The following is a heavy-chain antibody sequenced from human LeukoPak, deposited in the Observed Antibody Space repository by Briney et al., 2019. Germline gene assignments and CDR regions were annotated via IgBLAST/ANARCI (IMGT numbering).Heavy chain of an antibody. J-gene: IGHJ4*02. CDR2: INPSGGST. V-gene: IGHV1-46*01. D-gene: IGHD3-3*01. Sequence: GSSVKVSCKASGGTFSSYAISWVRQAPGQGLEWMGIINPSGGSTSYAQKFQGRVTMTRDTSTSTVYMELSSLRSEDTAVYYCARDGITIFGETDYWGQGTLVTVSS. CDR1: GGTFSSYA. CDR3: ARDGITIFGETDY.